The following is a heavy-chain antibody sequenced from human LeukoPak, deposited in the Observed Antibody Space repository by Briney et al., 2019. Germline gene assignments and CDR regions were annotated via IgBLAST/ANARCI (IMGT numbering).Heavy chain of an antibody. D-gene: IGHD3-22*01. V-gene: IGHV1-2*02. CDR3: ARDLTSGYYGFLY. CDR2: INPNSGGT. J-gene: IGHJ4*02. CDR1: GYTFTGYY. Sequence: GASVKVSCKASGYTFTGYYMHWVRQAPGQGLEWMGWINPNSGGTNYAQKFQGRVTMTRDTSISTAYMGLSRLRSDDTAVYYCARDLTSGYYGFLYWGQGTLVTVSS.